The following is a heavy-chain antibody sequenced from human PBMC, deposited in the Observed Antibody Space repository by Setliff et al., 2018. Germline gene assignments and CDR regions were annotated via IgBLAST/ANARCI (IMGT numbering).Heavy chain of an antibody. CDR1: GGSFNVYF. Sequence: NPSETLSLTCAVYGGSFNVYFWSWIRQPPGKGLEWIGEISNSGSTNYNPSLKGRVTMSVDKSKNQFSLNLNPVTAADTAVYYVRLAHCNDTSCEEALDYWSQGTQVTVSS. CDR2: ISNSGST. J-gene: IGHJ4*02. D-gene: IGHD2-2*01. CDR3: RLAHCNDTSCEEALDY. V-gene: IGHV4-34*01.